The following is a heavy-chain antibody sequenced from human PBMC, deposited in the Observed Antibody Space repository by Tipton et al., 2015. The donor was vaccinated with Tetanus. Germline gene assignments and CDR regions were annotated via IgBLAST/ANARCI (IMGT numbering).Heavy chain of an antibody. CDR2: FIPVFGSP. V-gene: IGHV1-69*01. D-gene: IGHD4/OR15-4a*01. CDR1: GGNLYSFA. J-gene: IGHJ6*02. Sequence: QLVQSGAEVKKPGSSVKVSCKASGGNLYSFAIIWVRQAPGQGPEWMGGFIPVFGSPSYAPKFQGKVTITADASTTTVYMDVDILTSDDTAVYYCATANYGFNSARIYYGLDVWGQGTTVTVSS. CDR3: ATANYGFNSARIYYGLDV.